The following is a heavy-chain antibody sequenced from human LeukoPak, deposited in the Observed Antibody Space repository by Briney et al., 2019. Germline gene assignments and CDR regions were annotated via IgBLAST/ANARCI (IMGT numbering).Heavy chain of an antibody. CDR3: ASTPARNYYDSNGYYYGMDV. CDR1: GGTFSSYA. CDR2: IIPIFGTA. Sequence: ASVKVSCKASGGTFSSYAISWVRQAPGQGLEWMGGIIPIFGTANYAQKFQGRVTITADESTSTAYMELSSLRSEDTAVYYCASTPARNYYDSNGYYYGMDVWGQGTTVTVSS. V-gene: IGHV1-69*13. D-gene: IGHD3-22*01. J-gene: IGHJ6*02.